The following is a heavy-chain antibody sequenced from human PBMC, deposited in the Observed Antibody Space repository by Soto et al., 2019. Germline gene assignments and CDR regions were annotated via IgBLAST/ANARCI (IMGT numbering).Heavy chain of an antibody. CDR3: AKAVGSSSWYNYYYYGMDV. D-gene: IGHD6-13*01. J-gene: IGHJ6*02. Sequence: GSLRLSCAASGFTFSSYAMSWVRQAPGKGLEWVSAISGSGGSTYYADSVKGRFTISRDNSKNTLYLQMNSLRAEDTAVYYCAKAVGSSSWYNYYYYGMDVWGQGTTVTVSS. CDR1: GFTFSSYA. V-gene: IGHV3-23*01. CDR2: ISGSGGST.